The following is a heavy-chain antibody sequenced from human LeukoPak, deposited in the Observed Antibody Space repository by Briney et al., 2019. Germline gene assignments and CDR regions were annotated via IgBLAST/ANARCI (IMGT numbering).Heavy chain of an antibody. Sequence: GGSLRLSCAASGFTFSSYAMSWVRQAPGKGLEWVSAISGSGDSTYYADSVKGRFTISRDNSKNTLYLQMNSLRAEDTAVYYCAKDEGLLGYFDYWGQGTLVTVSS. CDR3: AKDEGLLGYFDY. J-gene: IGHJ4*02. D-gene: IGHD7-27*01. CDR1: GFTFSSYA. CDR2: ISGSGDST. V-gene: IGHV3-23*01.